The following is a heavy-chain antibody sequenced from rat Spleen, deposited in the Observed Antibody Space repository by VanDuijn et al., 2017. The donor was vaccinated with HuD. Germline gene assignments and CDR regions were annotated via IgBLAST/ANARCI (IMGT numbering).Heavy chain of an antibody. J-gene: IGHJ2*01. CDR2: VNPAGSNY. CDR1: GFTFSSNW. Sequence: EVQLVESGGDLVQPGSPLKLSCAASGFTFSSNWLNWIRQAPGEGLEWVASVNPAGSNYYYSDSVKGRFTISRDNAQNTLYLQMNSLRSEDTATYYCTRIILPGSPDYWGQGVMVTVSS. D-gene: IGHD1-4*01. CDR3: TRIILPGSPDY. V-gene: IGHV5-31*01.